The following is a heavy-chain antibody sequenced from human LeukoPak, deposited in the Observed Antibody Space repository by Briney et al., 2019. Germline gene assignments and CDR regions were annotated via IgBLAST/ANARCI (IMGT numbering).Heavy chain of an antibody. CDR3: ARDYYGSGGNLYGMDV. Sequence: ASVKVSCKASGGTFSSYAISWVRQAPGQGLEWMGGIIPIFGTANYAQKFQGRVTITTDESTSTAYMELSSLRSEDTAVYYCARDYYGSGGNLYGMDVWGQGTTVTLSS. CDR2: IIPIFGTA. CDR1: GGTFSSYA. J-gene: IGHJ6*02. D-gene: IGHD3-10*01. V-gene: IGHV1-69*05.